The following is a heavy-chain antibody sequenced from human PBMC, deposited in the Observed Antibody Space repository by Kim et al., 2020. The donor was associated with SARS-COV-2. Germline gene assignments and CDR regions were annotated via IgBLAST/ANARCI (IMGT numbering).Heavy chain of an antibody. CDR1: GDSISSDSYY. CDR3: ARRSVRATIDY. CDR2: ILYRGST. Sequence: SETLSLTCTVSGDSISSDSYYWAWIRQPPGKGLEWIGSILYRGSTFYNPSLKSRLTISVDTSKNQFSLRLSSMTAADTAVYYCARRSVRATIDYWGQGTLVTVSS. V-gene: IGHV4-39*01. D-gene: IGHD1-26*01. J-gene: IGHJ4*02.